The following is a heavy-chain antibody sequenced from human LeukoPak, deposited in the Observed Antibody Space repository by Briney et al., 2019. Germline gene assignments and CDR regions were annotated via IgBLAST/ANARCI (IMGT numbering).Heavy chain of an antibody. CDR3: ARASSKVATILGDY. V-gene: IGHV3-7*04. D-gene: IGHD5-12*01. J-gene: IGHJ4*02. CDR2: INQDGTEK. Sequence: GGSLRLSCAASGFTFTTYWMTWVRQAPGKGLEWVANINQDGTEKYYVDSVKGRFTISRDNAKNSLYLQMNSLRAEDTAVYYCARASSKVATILGDYWGQGTLVTVSS. CDR1: GFTFTTYW.